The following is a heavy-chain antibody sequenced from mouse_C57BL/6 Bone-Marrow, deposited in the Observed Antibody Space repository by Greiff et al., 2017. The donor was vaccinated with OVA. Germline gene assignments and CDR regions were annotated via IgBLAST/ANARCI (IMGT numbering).Heavy chain of an antibody. CDR1: GYTFTSYW. CDR2: IYPSDSET. J-gene: IGHJ1*03. Sequence: VQLQQSGAELVRPGSSVKLSCKASGYTFTSYWMDWVKQRPGQGLEWIGNIYPSDSETHYNQKFKDKATLTVDKSSSTAYMQLSSLTSEDSAVYYCARPRNSWYFDVWGTGTTVTVSS. CDR3: ARPRNSWYFDV. V-gene: IGHV1-61*01. D-gene: IGHD2-1*01.